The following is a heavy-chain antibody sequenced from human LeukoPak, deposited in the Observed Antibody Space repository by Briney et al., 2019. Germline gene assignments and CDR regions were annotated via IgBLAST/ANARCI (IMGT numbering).Heavy chain of an antibody. D-gene: IGHD6-13*01. CDR2: IIPNLGIA. Sequence: SVNVSCKAFGRNFSSYAFRWVRQAPGQGLEWRGRIIPNLGIANYAQKFQGRVTITADKSTSTAYMELSSLRSEDTAVYYCARARVHYQIAAAVSSWFDPWGQGTLVTVSS. V-gene: IGHV1-69*04. CDR3: ARARVHYQIAAAVSSWFDP. CDR1: GRNFSSYA. J-gene: IGHJ5*02.